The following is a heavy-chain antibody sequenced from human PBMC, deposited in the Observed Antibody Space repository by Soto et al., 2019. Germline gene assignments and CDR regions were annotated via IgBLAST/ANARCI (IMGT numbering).Heavy chain of an antibody. Sequence: EPLSLTADDYGGCLTAYQWNWIRQSPGQGLEWIGESNHSGTTKYSPSLASRINLSVDTSKKQFSLKMFSVTAAATAIYYCARGWRFDSWGQGTQAIGSS. CDR2: SNHSGTT. J-gene: IGHJ5*01. V-gene: IGHV4-34*01. CDR1: GGCLTAYQ. CDR3: ARGWRFDS. D-gene: IGHD1-1*01.